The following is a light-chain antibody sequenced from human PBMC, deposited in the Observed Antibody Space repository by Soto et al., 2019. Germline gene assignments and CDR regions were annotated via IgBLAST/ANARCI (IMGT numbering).Light chain of an antibody. CDR1: QSVASN. Sequence: EILMTQSPATLSLSPGERATLSCRASQSVASNLAWYQQRRGQAPRLLIYGASSRATGIPARFSGSGSGTEFTLTINSLQSEDFAVYYCQQYDSWPPLTFGGGTKVEIK. J-gene: IGKJ4*01. CDR2: GAS. V-gene: IGKV3-15*01. CDR3: QQYDSWPPLT.